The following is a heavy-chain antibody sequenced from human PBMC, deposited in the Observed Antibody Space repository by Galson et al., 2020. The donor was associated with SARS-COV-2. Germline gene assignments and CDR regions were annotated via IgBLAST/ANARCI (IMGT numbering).Heavy chain of an antibody. Sequence: GESLKISCAASGFTFSSYSMNWVRQAPGKGLEWVSSISSSSSYIYYADSVKGRFTISRDNAKNSLYLQMNSLRAEDTAVYYCARGHTMGPRRGWFDPWGQGTLVTVSS. J-gene: IGHJ5*02. CDR2: ISSSSSYI. V-gene: IGHV3-21*01. D-gene: IGHD3-3*01. CDR1: GFTFSSYS. CDR3: ARGHTMGPRRGWFDP.